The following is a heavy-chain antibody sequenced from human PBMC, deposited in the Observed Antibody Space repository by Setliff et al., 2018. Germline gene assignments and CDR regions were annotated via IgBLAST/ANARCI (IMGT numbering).Heavy chain of an antibody. J-gene: IGHJ4*02. CDR3: ARGFLRYDSGTYYTY. V-gene: IGHV4-34*01. D-gene: IGHD3-10*01. Sequence: PSETLSLTCAASGGTFSDYYWTLIRQPPGKGLEWIGEINHSGSTNYNPSLKSRVSISVDTSKNQFSLKVFSVTAADTAVYYCARGFLRYDSGTYYTYWGQGTLVTVSS. CDR1: GGTFSDYY. CDR2: INHSGST.